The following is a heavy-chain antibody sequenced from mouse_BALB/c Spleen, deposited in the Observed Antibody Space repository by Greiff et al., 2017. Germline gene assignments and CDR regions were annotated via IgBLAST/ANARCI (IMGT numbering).Heavy chain of an antibody. Sequence: VKLQESGAELARPGASVKLSCKASGYTFTDYYINWVKQRTGQGLEWIGEIYPGSGNTYYNEKFKGKATLTADKSSSTAYMQLSSLTSEDSAVYFCARGENGGTAAYWGQGTLVTVSA. J-gene: IGHJ3*01. D-gene: IGHD4-1*01. CDR3: ARGENGGTAAY. V-gene: IGHV1-77*01. CDR2: IYPGSGNT. CDR1: GYTFTDYY.